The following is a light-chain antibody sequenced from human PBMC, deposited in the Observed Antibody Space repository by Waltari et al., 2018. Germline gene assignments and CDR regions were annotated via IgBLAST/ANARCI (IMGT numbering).Light chain of an antibody. CDR2: GAS. J-gene: IGKJ1*01. V-gene: IGKV3-20*01. CDR1: QSVSRT. CDR3: QHYVRLPVT. Sequence: EIVLTQSPGTLSLSPGERATLSCRASQSVSRTLAWYQQKPGQAPRLLIYGASIRATGIPDRFRGSGSGTDFSLTISRLEPEDFAVYYCQHYVRLPVTFGQGPRWKSN.